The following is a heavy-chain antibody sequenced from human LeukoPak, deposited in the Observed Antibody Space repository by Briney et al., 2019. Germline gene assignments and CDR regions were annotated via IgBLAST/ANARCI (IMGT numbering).Heavy chain of an antibody. D-gene: IGHD6-19*01. Sequence: PSETLSLTCTVSGGSISSSSYYWGWIRQPPGKGLEWIGSIYYSGSTYYNPSLKSRVTISVDTSKNQFSLKLSSVTAADTAVYYCARLQSIAVAAPWDYWGQGTLVTVSS. CDR3: ARLQSIAVAAPWDY. J-gene: IGHJ4*02. CDR2: IYYSGST. V-gene: IGHV4-39*01. CDR1: GGSISSSSYY.